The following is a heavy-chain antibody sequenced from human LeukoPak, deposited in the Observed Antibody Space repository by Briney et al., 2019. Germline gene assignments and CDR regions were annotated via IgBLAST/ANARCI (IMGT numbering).Heavy chain of an antibody. J-gene: IGHJ3*02. V-gene: IGHV3-66*01. D-gene: IGHD1-26*01. CDR1: GFTVRSNY. Sequence: PGGSLRLSCAASGFTVRSNYMSWVRQAPGKGLEWVSVIYRGGSTYYADSVKGRFTISRDNSKNTLYLQMNSLRAEDTAVYYCARDLQEYSGSYFDAFDIWGQGAMVTVSS. CDR3: ARDLQEYSGSYFDAFDI. CDR2: IYRGGST.